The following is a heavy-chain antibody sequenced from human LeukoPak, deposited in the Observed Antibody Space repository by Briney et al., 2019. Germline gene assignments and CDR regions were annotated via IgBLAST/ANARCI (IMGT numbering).Heavy chain of an antibody. D-gene: IGHD4-17*01. CDR2: IKSKTDGGTP. CDR1: GFTFSNAW. J-gene: IGHJ4*02. V-gene: IGHV3-15*01. CDR3: NAVREGFLDY. Sequence: GGSLRLSCAASGFTFSNAWMSWVRQDPGKRLEWVGRIKSKTDGGTPDYVAPVKGRLTITRENSKNTLYLQMDSLKSEDAAVYYCNAVREGFLDYWGQGTLFTVSS.